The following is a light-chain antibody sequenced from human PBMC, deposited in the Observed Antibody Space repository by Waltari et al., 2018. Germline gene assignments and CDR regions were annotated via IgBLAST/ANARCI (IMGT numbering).Light chain of an antibody. Sequence: EIVLTQSPAILSLSPGDRAPLSCGANQNFNNYLPWYQLKPGQAPMLVIYDASNRATGIPARFSGSGSGTDVTLTISSLEPEESAVYYCQQRTDWPPSPFGQGTRLEIK. CDR3: QQRTDWPPSP. CDR1: QNFNNY. V-gene: IGKV3-11*01. J-gene: IGKJ5*01. CDR2: DAS.